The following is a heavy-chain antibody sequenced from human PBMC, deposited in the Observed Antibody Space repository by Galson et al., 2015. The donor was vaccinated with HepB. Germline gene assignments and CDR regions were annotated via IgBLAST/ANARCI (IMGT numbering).Heavy chain of an antibody. Sequence: SLRLSCAASGFTFSSYSMNWVRQAPGKGLEWVSSISSSSSYIYYADSVKGRFTISRDNAKNSLYLQMNSLRAEDTAVYYCARDGGHGDYYDSSAKLVAWGQGTLVTVSS. D-gene: IGHD3-22*01. CDR3: ARDGGHGDYYDSSAKLVA. CDR2: ISSSSSYI. V-gene: IGHV3-21*01. CDR1: GFTFSSYS. J-gene: IGHJ5*02.